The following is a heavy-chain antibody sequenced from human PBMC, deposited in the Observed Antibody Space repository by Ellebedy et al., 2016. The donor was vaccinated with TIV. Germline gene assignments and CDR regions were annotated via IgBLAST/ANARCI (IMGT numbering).Heavy chain of an antibody. CDR2: INPKSGDT. J-gene: IGHJ3*02. D-gene: IGHD5-12*01. V-gene: IGHV1-2*02. CDR1: GYPFTDYY. CDR3: ARDNSGYEGTAFDI. Sequence: ASVKVSCKASGYPFTDYYMHWVRQAPGQGLEWMGWINPKSGDTKYAQNFQGRVTMTRDTSISTAYMDLSRLRSDDTAVYYCARDNSGYEGTAFDIWGQGTMVTVSS.